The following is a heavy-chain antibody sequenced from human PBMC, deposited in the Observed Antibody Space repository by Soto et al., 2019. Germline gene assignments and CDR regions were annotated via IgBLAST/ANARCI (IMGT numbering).Heavy chain of an antibody. CDR3: ARAISSIDSGYERNAFDM. CDR1: GYTFTGYY. CDR2: INPNSGGT. V-gene: IGHV1-2*04. J-gene: IGHJ3*02. Sequence: ASVKVSCKASGYTFTGYYMHWVRQAPGQGLEWMGWINPNSGGTNYAQKFQGWVTMTRDTSISTAYMELSRLRSDDTAVYYCARAISSIDSGYERNAFDMWGQGTMV. D-gene: IGHD5-12*01.